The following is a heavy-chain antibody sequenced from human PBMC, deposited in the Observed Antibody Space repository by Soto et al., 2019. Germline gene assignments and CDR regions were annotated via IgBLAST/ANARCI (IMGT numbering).Heavy chain of an antibody. CDR3: AKILSGWYLGGAFDI. CDR2: ISYDGSNK. J-gene: IGHJ3*02. D-gene: IGHD6-19*01. CDR1: GFTFSSYG. Sequence: QVQLVASGGGVVQPGRSLRLYCAASGFTFSSYGMHWVRQAPGKGLEWVAVISYDGSNKYYADSVKGRFTISRDNSKNTLYLQMNSLRAEDTAVYYCAKILSGWYLGGAFDIWGQGTMVTVSS. V-gene: IGHV3-30*18.